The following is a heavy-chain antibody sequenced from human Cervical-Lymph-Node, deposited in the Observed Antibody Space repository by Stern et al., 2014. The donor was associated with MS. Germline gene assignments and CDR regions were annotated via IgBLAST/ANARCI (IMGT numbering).Heavy chain of an antibody. Sequence: VKLVESGGGLVQPGGSLRLSCAATGFTFSSYWMHWVRQAPGKGLVWVSRINSDGSTTSYADSVKRRFTISKDNDKNTLYLTMNSLRAEDTAVFYCARGNYYGMDVWGQGTTVTVSS. CDR1: GFTFSSYW. CDR2: INSDGSTT. CDR3: ARGNYYGMDV. V-gene: IGHV3-74*02. J-gene: IGHJ6*02.